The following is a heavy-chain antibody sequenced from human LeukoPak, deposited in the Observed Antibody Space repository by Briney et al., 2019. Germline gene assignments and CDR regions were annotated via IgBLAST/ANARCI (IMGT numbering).Heavy chain of an antibody. CDR3: ARGGGVAGTPYNPYDY. D-gene: IGHD6-19*01. CDR1: GGSISSYY. J-gene: IGHJ4*02. Sequence: SETLSLTCTVSGGSISSYYWSWVRQPPGKGLEWIGYIYYSGSTNYNPSLKSRVTISVDTSKDQFSLKLSSVTAADTAVYYCARGGGVAGTPYNPYDYWGQGTLVTVSS. V-gene: IGHV4-59*01. CDR2: IYYSGST.